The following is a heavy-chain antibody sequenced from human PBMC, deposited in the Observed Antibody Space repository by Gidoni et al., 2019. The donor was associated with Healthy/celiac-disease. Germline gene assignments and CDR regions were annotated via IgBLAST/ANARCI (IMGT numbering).Heavy chain of an antibody. CDR2: ISGSGGST. CDR1: GFTFSSYA. J-gene: IGHJ3*02. CDR3: AKVLRVVAATQDAFDI. D-gene: IGHD2-15*01. Sequence: EVQLLESGGGLVQPGGSLRLSCAASGFTFSSYAMSWVRQAPGKGLEWVSAISGSGGSTYYADSVKGRFTISRDNSKNTLYLQMNSLRAEDTAVYYCAKVLRVVAATQDAFDIWGQGTMVTVSS. V-gene: IGHV3-23*01.